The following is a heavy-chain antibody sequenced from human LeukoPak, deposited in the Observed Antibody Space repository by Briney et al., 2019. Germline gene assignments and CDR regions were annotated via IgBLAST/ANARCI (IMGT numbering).Heavy chain of an antibody. CDR1: GFTFSSYG. CDR2: IRYDGSNK. Sequence: TGGSLRLCCAASGFTFSSYGMHWVRQAPGKGLEWVAFIRYDGSNKYYADSVKGRFTISRDNSKNTLYLQMNSLRAEDTAVYYCAKDSSPYYYDSSGYYSVAYFQHWGQGTLVTVSS. D-gene: IGHD3-22*01. CDR3: AKDSSPYYYDSSGYYSVAYFQH. J-gene: IGHJ1*01. V-gene: IGHV3-30*02.